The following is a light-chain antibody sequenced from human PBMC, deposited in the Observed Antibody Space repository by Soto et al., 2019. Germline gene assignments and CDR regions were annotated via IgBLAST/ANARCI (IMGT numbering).Light chain of an antibody. Sequence: EIVMTQSPATLSVSPGERATLSCRASQSVSSYLAWYQHRPGQAPRLLIFGASTRATGIPARFSGSGSGTAFTLTISSLQSEDFAVYYCQQHNQWPLTFGGGTKVE. J-gene: IGKJ4*01. V-gene: IGKV3-15*01. CDR2: GAS. CDR3: QQHNQWPLT. CDR1: QSVSSY.